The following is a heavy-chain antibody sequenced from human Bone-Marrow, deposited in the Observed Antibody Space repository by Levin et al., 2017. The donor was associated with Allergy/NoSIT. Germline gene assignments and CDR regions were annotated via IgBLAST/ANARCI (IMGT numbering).Heavy chain of an antibody. V-gene: IGHV3-48*01. J-gene: IGHJ4*02. Sequence: GGSLRLSCAASGFTFSTYSMNWVRQAPGKGLEWVSYISFRSSSIYYADSVKGRFTISRDNAKNSLYLQMNSLRADDTAVYYCAREDSGYGGPPLVDSWGQGTLVTVSS. CDR2: ISFRSSSI. CDR1: GFTFSTYS. D-gene: IGHD3-22*01. CDR3: AREDSGYGGPPLVDS.